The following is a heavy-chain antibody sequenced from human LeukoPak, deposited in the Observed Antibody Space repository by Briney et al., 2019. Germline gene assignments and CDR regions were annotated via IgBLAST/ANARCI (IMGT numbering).Heavy chain of an antibody. D-gene: IGHD3-16*02. J-gene: IGHJ6*03. Sequence: PSETLSLTCTVSGGSVGTYYWSWVRQSPGKGLEWIGYIYVTGNRYNPYLQSRVTISVDTSRNQFFLKMSSVTAADTAVYYCARHIGGGIEDMDVWGKGTKVTVSS. CDR3: ARHIGGGIEDMDV. V-gene: IGHV4-59*08. CDR2: IYVTGN. CDR1: GGSVGTYY.